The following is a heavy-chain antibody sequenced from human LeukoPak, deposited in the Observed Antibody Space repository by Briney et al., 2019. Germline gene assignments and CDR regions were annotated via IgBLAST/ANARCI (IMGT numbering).Heavy chain of an antibody. J-gene: IGHJ4*02. CDR2: IYPDNSAT. CDR1: GYYFFGYW. Sequence: GESLQISCRGSGYYFFGYWIAWVRQLPGKGLEWMGIIYPDNSATRYSPSLQGQATISADKSNSTAYLQWSSLKASDTATYYCARARKYSYGPPLFDYWGQGTLVTVSS. D-gene: IGHD2-15*01. CDR3: ARARKYSYGPPLFDY. V-gene: IGHV5-51*01.